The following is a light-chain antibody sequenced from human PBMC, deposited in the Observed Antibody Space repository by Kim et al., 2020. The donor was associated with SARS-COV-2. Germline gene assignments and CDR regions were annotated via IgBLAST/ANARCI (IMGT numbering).Light chain of an antibody. CDR2: LNSDGSH. CDR3: QTWVTGRV. Sequence: QLVLTQSPSASASLGASVKLTCTLSSGHSSYAIAWHQQQPEKGPRYLMKLNSDGSHSKGDGIPDRFSGSSSGAERYLTISSLQSEDEADYYCQTWVTGRVFGGGTQLTVL. CDR1: SGHSSYA. V-gene: IGLV4-69*01. J-gene: IGLJ3*02.